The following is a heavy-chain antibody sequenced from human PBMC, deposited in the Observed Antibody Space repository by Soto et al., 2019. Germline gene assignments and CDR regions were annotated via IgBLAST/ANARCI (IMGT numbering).Heavy chain of an antibody. CDR1: GFTFSGSA. CDR2: IRSKANSYAT. Sequence: GGSLRLSCAASGFTFSGSAMHWVRQASGKGLEWVGRIRSKANSYATAYAASVKGRFTISRDDSKNTAYLQMNSLRAEDTAVYYCARDRYSYDSRAYQGVDWYFDLWGRGTLVTVSS. V-gene: IGHV3-73*01. CDR3: ARDRYSYDSRAYQGVDWYFDL. J-gene: IGHJ2*01. D-gene: IGHD3-22*01.